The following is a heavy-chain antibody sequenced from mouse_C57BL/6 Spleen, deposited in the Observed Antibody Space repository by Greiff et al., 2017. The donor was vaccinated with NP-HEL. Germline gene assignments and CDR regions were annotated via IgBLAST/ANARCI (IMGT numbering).Heavy chain of an antibody. D-gene: IGHD2-5*01. J-gene: IGHJ4*01. CDR1: GFTFSNYW. CDR3: TGGSNYLYYYAMDY. V-gene: IGHV6-3*01. Sequence: EVHLVESGGGLVQPGGSMKLSCVASGFTFSNYWMNWVRQSPEKGLEWVAQIRLKSDNYATHYAESVKGRFTISRDDSKSSVYLQMNNLRAEDTGIYYCTGGSNYLYYYAMDYWGQGTSVTVSS. CDR2: IRLKSDNYAT.